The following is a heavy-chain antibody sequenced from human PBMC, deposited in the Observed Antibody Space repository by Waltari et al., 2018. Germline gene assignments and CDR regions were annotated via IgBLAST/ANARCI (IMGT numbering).Heavy chain of an antibody. D-gene: IGHD3-16*01. CDR2: SNGDGSST. Sequence: EVQLVESGGGLVQPGGSLRLSCAASGFTFSRYWMHWVRPAPGKGLVWVSRSNGDGSSTSYADSVKGRFTISRDNAKNTLYLQMNSLRAEDTAVYYCARERGGYNWFDPWGQGTLVTVSS. V-gene: IGHV3-74*01. J-gene: IGHJ5*02. CDR3: ARERGGYNWFDP. CDR1: GFTFSRYW.